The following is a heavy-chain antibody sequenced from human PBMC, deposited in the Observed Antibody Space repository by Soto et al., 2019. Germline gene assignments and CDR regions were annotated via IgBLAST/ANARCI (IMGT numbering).Heavy chain of an antibody. D-gene: IGHD1-1*01. CDR3: ARAPPNDGWFDP. V-gene: IGHV1-46*01. CDR2: MNPTDGST. J-gene: IGHJ5*02. CDR1: GFTFTNYY. Sequence: QVQLVQSGTEVKKPGASVKVSCKASGFTFTNYYMHWVRQAPGQGLEWMEIMNPTDGSTTYAQKFRGRVTMTRDTSTSTVYLELSSLTSEDTAVFYCARAPPNDGWFDPWGQGTLVIVS.